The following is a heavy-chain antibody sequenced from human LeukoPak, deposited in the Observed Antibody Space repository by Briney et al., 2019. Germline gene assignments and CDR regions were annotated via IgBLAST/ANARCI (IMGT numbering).Heavy chain of an antibody. CDR1: GGSISSYY. J-gene: IGHJ5*02. V-gene: IGHV4-59*01. Sequence: SETLSLTCTVSGGSISSYYWSWIRQPPGKGLEWIGYIYYSGSTNYNPSLKSRVTISVDTSKNQFSLKLSSVTAADTAVYYCARSRPYYYDSSGYLRGGNWFDPWGQGTLVTVSS. CDR2: IYYSGST. D-gene: IGHD3-22*01. CDR3: ARSRPYYYDSSGYLRGGNWFDP.